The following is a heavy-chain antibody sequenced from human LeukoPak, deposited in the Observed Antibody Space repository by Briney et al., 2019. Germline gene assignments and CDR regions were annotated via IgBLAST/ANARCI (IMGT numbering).Heavy chain of an antibody. V-gene: IGHV3-21*01. CDR3: ARGYRLYSGSYYSTRAFDI. CDR2: ISGSSSYI. J-gene: IGHJ3*02. D-gene: IGHD1-26*01. Sequence: PGGSLRLSCAASGFTFSTYNMNWVRQAPGKGLEWVSSISGSSSYIYYADSVKGRFSISRDNAKNSLYLQMNSLRAEDTAVYYCARGYRLYSGSYYSTRAFDIWGQGTMVTVSS. CDR1: GFTFSTYN.